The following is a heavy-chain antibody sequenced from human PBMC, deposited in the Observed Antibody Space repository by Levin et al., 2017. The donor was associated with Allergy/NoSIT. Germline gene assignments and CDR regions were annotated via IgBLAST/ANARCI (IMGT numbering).Heavy chain of an antibody. CDR3: AHSRAVSMDFDY. Sequence: SGPTLVKPTQTLTLTCTFSGFSLRTSGVGVGWIRQPPGKALEWLELIYWDDDKRYSPSLKSRLTIAKDTSKSQVVLTMTNMDPVDTATYYCAHSRAVSMDFDYWGQGTLVTVSS. CDR2: IYWDDDK. V-gene: IGHV2-5*02. J-gene: IGHJ4*02. CDR1: GFSLRTSGVG. D-gene: IGHD2/OR15-2a*01.